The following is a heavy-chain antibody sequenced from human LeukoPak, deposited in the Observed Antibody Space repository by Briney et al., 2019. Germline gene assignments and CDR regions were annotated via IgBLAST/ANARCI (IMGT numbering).Heavy chain of an antibody. J-gene: IGHJ4*02. Sequence: GGSLRLSCAASGFTVSSNYMSWVRQAPGKGLEWVSIIYSGGSTYYADSVRGRFTISRDNSKNTLYLLMNSLRAEDTAVYYCATSGWWCYFDYWGQGTLVTVSS. D-gene: IGHD6-19*01. CDR3: ATSGWWCYFDY. CDR1: GFTVSSNY. V-gene: IGHV3-66*01. CDR2: IYSGGST.